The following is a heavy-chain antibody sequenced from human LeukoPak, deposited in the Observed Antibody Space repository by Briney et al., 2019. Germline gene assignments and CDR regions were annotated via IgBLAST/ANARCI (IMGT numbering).Heavy chain of an antibody. J-gene: IGHJ5*02. CDR1: GYTFTSYG. CDR3: ARLFIAARPLWFDP. CDR2: ISAYNGNT. D-gene: IGHD6-6*01. Sequence: ASVKVSCRASGYTFTSYGISWVRQAPGQGLEWMGWISAYNGNTNYAQKLQGRVTMTTDTSTSTAYMELRSLRSDDTAVYYCARLFIAARPLWFDPWGQGTLVTVSS. V-gene: IGHV1-18*01.